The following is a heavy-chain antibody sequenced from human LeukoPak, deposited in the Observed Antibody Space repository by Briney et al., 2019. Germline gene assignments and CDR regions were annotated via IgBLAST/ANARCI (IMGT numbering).Heavy chain of an antibody. CDR2: ISADGAST. CDR1: GLTFRNYA. Sequence: GGSLRLSCAASGLTFRNYAMTWVRQAPGKGLEWVSTISADGASTFYADSVRGRFTISRDNSENTLYLQMDSLRAEDTAVYYCAKGGHYTYFEYWGQGTLVTVSS. V-gene: IGHV3-23*01. D-gene: IGHD3-3*01. J-gene: IGHJ4*02. CDR3: AKGGHYTYFEY.